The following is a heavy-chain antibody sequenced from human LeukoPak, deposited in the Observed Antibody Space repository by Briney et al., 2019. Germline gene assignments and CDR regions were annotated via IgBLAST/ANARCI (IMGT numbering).Heavy chain of an antibody. Sequence: ASXLTFSXYXMNXVRQAPGXXXXXVSXISDSGGSTYYADSVKGRFTISRDNSKNTLYLQMNSLRAEDTAVYYCARRYSSSWYRAEYFQHWGQGTLVTVSS. CDR3: ARRYSSSWYRAEYFQH. CDR2: ISDSGGST. D-gene: IGHD6-13*01. J-gene: IGHJ1*01. V-gene: IGHV3-23*01. CDR1: XLTFSXYX.